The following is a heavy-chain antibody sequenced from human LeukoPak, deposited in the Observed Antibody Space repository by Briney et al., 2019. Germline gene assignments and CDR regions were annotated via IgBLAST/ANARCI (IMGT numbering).Heavy chain of an antibody. CDR2: ISGSGGST. Sequence: GGSLRLSCAASRFTFNNYAMTWVRQAPGKGLEWVSAISGSGGSTYYADSVKGRFTISRDNSKNTLYLQMNSLRAEDTAVYYCAKDVSHRVAGTHFDYWGQGTLVTVSS. CDR1: RFTFNNYA. CDR3: AKDVSHRVAGTHFDY. D-gene: IGHD2-15*01. V-gene: IGHV3-23*01. J-gene: IGHJ4*02.